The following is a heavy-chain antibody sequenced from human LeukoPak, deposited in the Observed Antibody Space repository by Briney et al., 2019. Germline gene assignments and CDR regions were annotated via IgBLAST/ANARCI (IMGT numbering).Heavy chain of an antibody. J-gene: IGHJ6*02. V-gene: IGHV3-30-3*01. CDR1: RFTFSSYA. Sequence: GGSLRLSCAASRFTFSSYAMHWVRQAPGKGLEWVAVISYDGSNKYYGDSVKGRFTISRDNSKNTLYLQMDSLRAEDTAVYYCARADTWIQLWGNYVLDVWGQGTTVTVS. CDR2: ISYDGSNK. D-gene: IGHD5-18*01. CDR3: ARADTWIQLWGNYVLDV.